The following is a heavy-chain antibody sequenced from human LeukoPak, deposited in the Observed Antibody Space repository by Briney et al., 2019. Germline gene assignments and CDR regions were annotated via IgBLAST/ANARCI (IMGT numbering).Heavy chain of an antibody. CDR1: GGSISGYY. J-gene: IGHJ4*02. CDR3: ARRESYDYVWGSPRTYYFDY. CDR2: IYYSGST. Sequence: NPSETQSLTCTVSGGSISGYYWSWIRQPPGKGLEWIGYIYYSGSTNYNSSLKSRVTISLDTSKNQFSLKLSSVTAADTAVYYCARRESYDYVWGSPRTYYFDYWGQGTLVTVSS. V-gene: IGHV4-59*08. D-gene: IGHD3-16*01.